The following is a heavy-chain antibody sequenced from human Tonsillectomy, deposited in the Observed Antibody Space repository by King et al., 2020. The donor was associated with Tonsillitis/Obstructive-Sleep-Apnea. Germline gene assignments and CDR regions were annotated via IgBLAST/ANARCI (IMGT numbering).Heavy chain of an antibody. CDR1: GGSISSSVYY. D-gene: IGHD3-16*01. CDR3: ARRAGGEFYFDF. CDR2: IYYTGST. Sequence: QLQESGPGLVKPSETLSLTCTVSGGSISSSVYYWGWIRQPPGKGLELIGSIYYTGSTYYNPSLKSRVTISVDTSKNQFSLKLRSVPAADTAVYYCARRAGGEFYFDFWGQGTLVTVSS. V-gene: IGHV4-39*01. J-gene: IGHJ4*02.